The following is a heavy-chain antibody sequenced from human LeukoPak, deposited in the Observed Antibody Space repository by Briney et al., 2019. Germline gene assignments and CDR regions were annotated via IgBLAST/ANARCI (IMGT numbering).Heavy chain of an antibody. V-gene: IGHV5-51*01. J-gene: IGHJ6*02. Sequence: GESLKISCKGSGYSFTSYWIGWVRQMPGKGLEWMGIIYPGDSDTRYSPSFQDQVTISADKSISTAYLQWSSLKASDTAMYYCARHGNYKDYYYGMDVWGQGTTVTVSS. CDR1: GYSFTSYW. CDR2: IYPGDSDT. D-gene: IGHD5-24*01. CDR3: ARHGNYKDYYYGMDV.